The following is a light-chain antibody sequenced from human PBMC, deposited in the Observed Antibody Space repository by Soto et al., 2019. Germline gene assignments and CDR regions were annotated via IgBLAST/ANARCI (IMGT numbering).Light chain of an antibody. CDR2: DVS. V-gene: IGLV2-14*01. CDR1: SSDVGGYNY. CDR3: SSDTSSSTYVV. Sequence: QSVLTQPASVSGSPGQSITISCTGTSSDVGGYNYVSWYQQHPGKAPKLMIYDVSNRPSGVSNRFSGSKSGNTASLTISGLQAEDEADYYCSSDTSSSTYVVFGGGTKLTAL. J-gene: IGLJ2*01.